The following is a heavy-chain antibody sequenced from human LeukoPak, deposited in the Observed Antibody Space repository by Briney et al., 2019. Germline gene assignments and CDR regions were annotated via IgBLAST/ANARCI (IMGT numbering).Heavy chain of an antibody. CDR1: GYTFTSYY. V-gene: IGHV1-69*13. J-gene: IGHJ6*02. Sequence: SVKVSCKASGYTFTSYYMHWVRQSPGQGLEWMGGIIPIFGTANYAQKFQGRVTITADESTSTPYMGLSSMRSEDTAVYYCAIKTTVTTLGAYYYYGMDVWGQGTTVTVSS. CDR3: AIKTTVTTLGAYYYYGMDV. CDR2: IIPIFGTA. D-gene: IGHD4-17*01.